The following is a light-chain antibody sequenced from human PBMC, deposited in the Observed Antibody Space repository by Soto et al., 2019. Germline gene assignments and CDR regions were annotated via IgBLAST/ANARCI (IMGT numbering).Light chain of an antibody. J-gene: IGKJ5*01. V-gene: IGKV1-9*01. CDR3: QQLNSSPIT. CDR2: DAS. Sequence: DIQLTQSPFFLSASVGDRVTITCRASQGISGYLAWYQKKPGEAPKLLIYDASTLQGGVPSRFSGSGSGTEFTLTISILQPEDFATYYCQQLNSSPITFGQGTRLEIK. CDR1: QGISGY.